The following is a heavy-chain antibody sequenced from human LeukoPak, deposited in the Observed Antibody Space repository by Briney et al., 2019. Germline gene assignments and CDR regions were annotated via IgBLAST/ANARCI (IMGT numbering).Heavy chain of an antibody. Sequence: GGSLRLSCAASGFTFSSYSMNWVRQAPGKGLEWVSSISSSSSYIYYADSVKGRFTISRDNAKNSLYLQMNSLRAEDTAVYYCARESCSSTSCSYNWFDPWGQGTLVTVSS. J-gene: IGHJ5*02. CDR2: ISSSSSYI. CDR1: GFTFSSYS. CDR3: ARESCSSTSCSYNWFDP. V-gene: IGHV3-21*01. D-gene: IGHD2-2*01.